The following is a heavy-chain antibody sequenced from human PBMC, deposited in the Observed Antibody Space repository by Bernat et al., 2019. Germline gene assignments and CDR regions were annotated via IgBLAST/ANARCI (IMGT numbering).Heavy chain of an antibody. D-gene: IGHD1-26*01. J-gene: IGHJ4*02. CDR3: ARDCGGRNFDY. Sequence: QVQLQESGPGLVKPSETLSLTCTVSGGSISSYYWSWIRQPPGKGLEWIGYIYYSGSTNYNPSLKSRVTISVDTSKNQFSLKLSSVTAADTAVYYCARDCGGRNFDYWGQGTLVTVSS. V-gene: IGHV4-59*01. CDR2: IYYSGST. CDR1: GGSISSYY.